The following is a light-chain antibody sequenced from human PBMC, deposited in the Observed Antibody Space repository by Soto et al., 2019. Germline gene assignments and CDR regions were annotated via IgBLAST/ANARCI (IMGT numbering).Light chain of an antibody. CDR2: YIS. CDR1: QSAGNF. CDR3: QQHNQCPLT. J-gene: IGKJ5*01. V-gene: IGKV3D-15*01. Sequence: EIVMTQSPATLSVSPGETASLSCRASQSAGNFLAWYQQKPGQAPRLLIYYISTRATGIPARFSGSGSGTEFTLTTNSLQSEDSAVYYCQQHNQCPLTFGQGTRLEIK.